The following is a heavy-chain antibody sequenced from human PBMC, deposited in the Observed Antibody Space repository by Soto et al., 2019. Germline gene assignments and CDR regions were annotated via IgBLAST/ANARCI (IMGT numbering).Heavy chain of an antibody. CDR2: ISYDGSNK. Sequence: TGGSLRLSCAASGFTFSSYAMHWVRQAPGKGLEWVAVISYDGSNKYYADSVKGRFTISRDNSKNTLYLQMNSLRAGDTAVYYCAREFTMVRGVLDYWGQGTLVTVSS. CDR1: GFTFSSYA. J-gene: IGHJ4*02. CDR3: AREFTMVRGVLDY. D-gene: IGHD3-10*01. V-gene: IGHV3-30-3*01.